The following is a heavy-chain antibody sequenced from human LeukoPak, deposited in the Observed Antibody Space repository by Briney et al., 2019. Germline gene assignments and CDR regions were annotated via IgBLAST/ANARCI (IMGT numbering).Heavy chain of an antibody. D-gene: IGHD6-13*01. CDR2: VHYSGST. Sequence: PSETPSLTCTVSGGSISSSSSYWGWIRQPPGKGPEWIRSVHYSGSTYYHPSLKSRVNITVDTSKNQFSLRLGCMSAAGTAVYYCARQRIAAVARGGFDYWGQGTLVTVSS. CDR3: ARQRIAAVARGGFDY. J-gene: IGHJ4*02. CDR1: GGSISSSSSY. V-gene: IGHV4-39*01.